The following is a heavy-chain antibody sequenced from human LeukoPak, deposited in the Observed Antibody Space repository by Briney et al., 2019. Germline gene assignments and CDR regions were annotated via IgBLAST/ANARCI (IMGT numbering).Heavy chain of an antibody. CDR2: INQDGTEL. J-gene: IGHJ6*03. D-gene: IGHD5-24*01. Sequence: PGGSLRLSCAVSGFSFRTYWMIWVRQAPGKGLEWVANINQDGTELHYVDSVKGRFTISRDNAKSSVHLQMNSLRAEDTAVYYCARSDGYNLYYYYYMDVWGKGTTVTVSS. V-gene: IGHV3-7*01. CDR3: ARSDGYNLYYYYYMDV. CDR1: GFSFRTYW.